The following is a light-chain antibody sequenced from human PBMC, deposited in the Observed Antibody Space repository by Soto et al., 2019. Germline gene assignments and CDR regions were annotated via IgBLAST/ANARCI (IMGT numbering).Light chain of an antibody. V-gene: IGLV3-1*01. CDR3: PAWDSSTYVV. CDR1: KLGDKY. CDR2: QDS. Sequence: SYELTQPPSVSVSPGQTASITCSGDKLGDKYACWYQQKPGQSPVLVIYQDSKRPSGIPERFSGSNSGNTATLTISGTQAMDEADYYCPAWDSSTYVVFGGGTKLTVL. J-gene: IGLJ2*01.